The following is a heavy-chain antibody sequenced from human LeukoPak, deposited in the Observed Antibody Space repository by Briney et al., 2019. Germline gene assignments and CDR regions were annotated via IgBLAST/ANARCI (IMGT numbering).Heavy chain of an antibody. V-gene: IGHV4-4*07. CDR2: IYTSGST. J-gene: IGHJ4*02. D-gene: IGHD6-6*01. CDR1: GGSISSYY. CDR3: ARGNEVLHQVVHLSPVTFDY. Sequence: SETLSLTCTVSGGSISSYYWSWIRQPAGKGLEWIGRIYTSGSTNYNPSLKSRVTMSVDTSKNQFSLKLSSVTAADTAVYYCARGNEVLHQVVHLSPVTFDYWGQGTPVTVSS.